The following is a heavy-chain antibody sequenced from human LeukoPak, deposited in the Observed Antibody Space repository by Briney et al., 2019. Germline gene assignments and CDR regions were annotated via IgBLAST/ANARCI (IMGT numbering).Heavy chain of an antibody. D-gene: IGHD1-7*01. Sequence: GSLRLSCAASGFTFTTFPMHWVRQAPGKGLQWVAGISNDGTNTYYAHSVKGRFTISRDNSKNTLFLQMNSLTTEDTAVYYCARGAGTTVYYIDVWGDGTTVTVSS. CDR1: GFTFTTFP. CDR3: ARGAGTTVYYIDV. CDR2: ISNDGTNT. J-gene: IGHJ6*03. V-gene: IGHV3-30*01.